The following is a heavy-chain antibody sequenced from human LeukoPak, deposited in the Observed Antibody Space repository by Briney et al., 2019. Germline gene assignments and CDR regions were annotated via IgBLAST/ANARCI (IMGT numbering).Heavy chain of an antibody. V-gene: IGHV3-23*01. CDR1: GFIFSNYA. CDR2: ISGSGGST. CDR3: AKGSGYSYGYPIDY. D-gene: IGHD5-18*01. Sequence: PGGSLRLSRAASGFIFSNYAMSWVRQAPGKGLEWVSAISGSGGSTYYADSVKGRFTISRDNSKNTLYLQMNSLRAEDTAVYYCAKGSGYSYGYPIDYWGQGTLVTVSS. J-gene: IGHJ4*02.